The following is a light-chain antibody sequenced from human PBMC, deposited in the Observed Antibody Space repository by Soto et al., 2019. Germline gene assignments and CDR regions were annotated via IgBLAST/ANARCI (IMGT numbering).Light chain of an antibody. CDR3: ASFRSGTILV. Sequence: ALTQPASVSGSPGQSVTISCTGPRSDIGDSNFISWYQHSPGKAPRLLIYQVNNRPSGVSGRFSGSKAGNTASLTISGLLDEDEADYFCASFRSGTILVFGSGTKVNVL. CDR1: RSDIGDSNF. J-gene: IGLJ1*01. V-gene: IGLV2-14*01. CDR2: QVN.